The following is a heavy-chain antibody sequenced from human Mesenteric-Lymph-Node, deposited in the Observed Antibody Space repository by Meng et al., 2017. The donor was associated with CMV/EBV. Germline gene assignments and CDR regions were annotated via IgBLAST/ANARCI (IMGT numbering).Heavy chain of an antibody. CDR1: GYSFTSYW. D-gene: IGHD5-12*01. V-gene: IGHV5-51*01. CDR2: IYPGDSDT. Sequence: SCKCSGYSFTSYWIAWVRQMPGKGLEWMGIIYPGDSDTRYSPSFQGQVTISADKSISTAYLQWSSLKASDTAMYYCARRVNSGYDWVNWGQGTLVTVSS. J-gene: IGHJ4*02. CDR3: ARRVNSGYDWVN.